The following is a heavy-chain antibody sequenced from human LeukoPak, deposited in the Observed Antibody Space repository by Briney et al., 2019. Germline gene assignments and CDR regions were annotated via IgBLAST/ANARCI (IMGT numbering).Heavy chain of an antibody. CDR1: GYTFTSYG. V-gene: IGHV1-18*01. Sequence: ASVKVSCKASGYTFTSYGISWVRQAPGQGLEWMGWISAYNGNTNYAQKLQGRVTMTTDTSTSTAYMELSSLRSEDTAVYYCARGPFGVVVPAARYYYYYMDVWGKGTTVTVSS. D-gene: IGHD2-2*01. CDR2: ISAYNGNT. CDR3: ARGPFGVVVPAARYYYYYMDV. J-gene: IGHJ6*03.